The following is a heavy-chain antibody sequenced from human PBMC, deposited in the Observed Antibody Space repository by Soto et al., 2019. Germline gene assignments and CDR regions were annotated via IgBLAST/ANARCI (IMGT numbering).Heavy chain of an antibody. CDR2: ITPMFGTA. CDR3: AQTLGSAVAGPGRFDL. CDR1: VGTFSRYA. Sequence: QVQLVQSGAEVKKPGSSVKVSCKASVGTFSRYAISWVRQAPGQGLEWMGGITPMFGTANYAQKFQGRVTITADASTSSVHMELRRLRSEDTAVYYCAQTLGSAVAGPGRFDLWGRGTLVIVSS. V-gene: IGHV1-69*12. D-gene: IGHD6-19*01. J-gene: IGHJ2*01.